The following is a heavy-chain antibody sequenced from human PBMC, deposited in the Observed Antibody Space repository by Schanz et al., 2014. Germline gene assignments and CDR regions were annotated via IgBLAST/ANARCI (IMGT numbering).Heavy chain of an antibody. CDR2: ISGRSSHI. CDR1: GFIFSNYG. J-gene: IGHJ4*02. Sequence: VQLVESGGGVVQPGGSLRLSCAASGFIFSNYGMHWVRQAPGKGLEWVSSISGRSSHIYYADSVKGRFSISRDNAKNSLYLQLNSLRAEDTAVYYCARDSRPNYDFLTAYYSIDYWGQGTLVTVSS. V-gene: IGHV3-21*06. CDR3: ARDSRPNYDFLTAYYSIDY. D-gene: IGHD3-9*01.